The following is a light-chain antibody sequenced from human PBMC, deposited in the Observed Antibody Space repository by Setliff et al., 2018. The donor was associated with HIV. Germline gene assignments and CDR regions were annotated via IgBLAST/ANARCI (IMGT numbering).Light chain of an antibody. J-gene: IGLJ1*01. CDR1: SSDVGGYDL. CDR2: EVS. CDR3: SSYTSSGSYV. Sequence: QSALTQPASVSGSPGQSITISCTGSSSDVGGYDLVSWYQQHPGKPPKLMIYEVSNRPSGVSNRFSGSKSGNTASLTISGLQAEDEADYYCSSYTSSGSYVYGTGTKVTVL. V-gene: IGLV2-14*01.